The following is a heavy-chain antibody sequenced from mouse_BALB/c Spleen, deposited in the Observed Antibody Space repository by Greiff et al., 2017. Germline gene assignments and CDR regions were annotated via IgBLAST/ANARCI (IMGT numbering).Heavy chain of an antibody. V-gene: IGHV5-6-3*01. J-gene: IGHJ3*01. CDR2: INSNGGST. D-gene: IGHD3-2*01. Sequence: EVQGVESGGGLVQPGGSLKLSCAASGFTFSSYGMSWVRQTPDKRLELVATINSNGGSTYYPDSVKGRFTISRDNAKNTLYLQMSSLKSEDTAMYYCARIGPLDSSGFAWFAYWGQGTLVTVSA. CDR1: GFTFSSYG. CDR3: ARIGPLDSSGFAWFAY.